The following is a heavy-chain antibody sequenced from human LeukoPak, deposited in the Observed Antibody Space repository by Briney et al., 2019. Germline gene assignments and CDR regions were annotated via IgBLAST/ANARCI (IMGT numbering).Heavy chain of an antibody. D-gene: IGHD3-10*01. Sequence: SETLSLTCTVSGGSISSSSYYWGWIRQPPGKGLEWIGSLYYSGSTYYNPSLKSRVTISVDTSKNQFSLKLSSVTAADTAVYYCASRSNYYGSGRQFDPWGQGTLVTVSS. J-gene: IGHJ5*02. V-gene: IGHV4-39*01. CDR1: GGSISSSSYY. CDR2: LYYSGST. CDR3: ASRSNYYGSGRQFDP.